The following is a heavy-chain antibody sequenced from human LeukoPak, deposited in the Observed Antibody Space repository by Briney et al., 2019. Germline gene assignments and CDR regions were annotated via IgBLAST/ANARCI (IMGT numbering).Heavy chain of an antibody. Sequence: PGGSLRLSCAASGLTSSDYYMSWIRQAPGKGLEWVSYISSSGSTIYYADSVKGRFTISRDNAKNSLYLQMNSLRAEDTAVYYCARGSRMIVVVIDDYWGQGTLVTVSS. CDR1: GLTSSDYY. V-gene: IGHV3-11*04. J-gene: IGHJ4*02. D-gene: IGHD3-22*01. CDR2: ISSSGSTI. CDR3: ARGSRMIVVVIDDY.